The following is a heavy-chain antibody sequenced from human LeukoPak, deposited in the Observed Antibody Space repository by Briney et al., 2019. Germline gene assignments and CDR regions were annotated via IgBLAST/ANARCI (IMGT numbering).Heavy chain of an antibody. D-gene: IGHD6-13*01. Sequence: ASVKVSCKVSGYTLTELSMHWVRQAPGKGLEWMGGFDPEDGETIYAQKFQGRVTMTEDTSTDTAYMELSSLRSEDTAVYYCAREPAIPLYSSSWYDMENWFDPWGQGTLVTVSS. CDR2: FDPEDGET. J-gene: IGHJ5*02. CDR3: AREPAIPLYSSSWYDMENWFDP. V-gene: IGHV1-24*01. CDR1: GYTLTELS.